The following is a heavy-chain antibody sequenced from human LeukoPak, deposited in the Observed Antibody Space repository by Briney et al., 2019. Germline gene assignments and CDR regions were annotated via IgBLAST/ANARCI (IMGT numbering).Heavy chain of an antibody. CDR1: GYTFTSYA. CDR3: ARGGVYGDYVFDY. Sequence: PAASVKVSCKASGYTFTSYAMHWVRQAPGQRLEWMGWINAGNGNTKYSQKFQGRVTITRDTSASTAYMELSSLRSGDTAVYYCARGGVYGDYVFDYWGQGTLSPSPQ. J-gene: IGHJ4*02. V-gene: IGHV1-3*01. CDR2: INAGNGNT. D-gene: IGHD4-17*01.